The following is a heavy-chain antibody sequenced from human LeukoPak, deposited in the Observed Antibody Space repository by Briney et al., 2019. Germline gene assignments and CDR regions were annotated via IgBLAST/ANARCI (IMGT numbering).Heavy chain of an antibody. CDR3: ARADSGYDPFDY. CDR1: GGSISSYY. CDR2: IYYSGST. V-gene: IGHV4-59*12. Sequence: PSETLSLTCTVSGGSISSYYWSWIRQPPGKGLEWIGYIYYSGSTNYNPSLKSRVTMSVDTSKNQFSLKLSSVTAADTAVYYCARADSGYDPFDYWGQGTLVTVSS. J-gene: IGHJ4*02. D-gene: IGHD5-12*01.